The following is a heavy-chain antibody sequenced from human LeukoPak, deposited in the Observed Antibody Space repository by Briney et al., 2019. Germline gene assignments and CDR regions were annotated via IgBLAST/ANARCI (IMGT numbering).Heavy chain of an antibody. V-gene: IGHV1-69*06. D-gene: IGHD2-15*01. CDR2: IIPIFGTA. CDR1: GGTFSSYA. CDR3: ATNLYCSGGSCYGTLRY. Sequence: ASVKVSCKASGGTFSSYAISWVGQAPGQGLEWMGGIIPIFGTANYAQKFQGRVTMTEDTSTDTAYMELSSLRSEDTAVYYCATNLYCSGGSCYGTLRYWGQGTLVTVSS. J-gene: IGHJ4*02.